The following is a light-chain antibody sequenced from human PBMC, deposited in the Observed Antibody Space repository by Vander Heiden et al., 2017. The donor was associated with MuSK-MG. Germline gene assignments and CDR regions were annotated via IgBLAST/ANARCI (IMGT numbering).Light chain of an antibody. CDR1: QSIRSW. CDR2: DAS. J-gene: IGKJ1*01. Sequence: DIQMTQSPSTLSASVGDRVTITCRASQSIRSWLAWYQQKPGKAPKLLIYDASRWKSGVPSRFSGSGSGTEFTLTISSLQPDDFATYYCQQDNSYWTFGQGTTVEIK. V-gene: IGKV1-5*01. CDR3: QQDNSYWT.